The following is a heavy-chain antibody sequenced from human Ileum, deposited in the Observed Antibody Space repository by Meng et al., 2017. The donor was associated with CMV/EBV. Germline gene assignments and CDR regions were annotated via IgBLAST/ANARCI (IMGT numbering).Heavy chain of an antibody. J-gene: IGHJ4*02. D-gene: IGHD1-1*01. Sequence: GGSLRLSCAASGFIFSDYAMSWVRQAPGKGLEWVSSFTVSDPRAYYADSVKGRFTISRDSYKNMLYLQMSRLKAEETAMYYCTKANDGNGDFDYWGQGTLVTVSS. CDR2: FTVSDPRA. CDR3: TKANDGNGDFDY. V-gene: IGHV3-23*01. CDR1: GFIFSDYA.